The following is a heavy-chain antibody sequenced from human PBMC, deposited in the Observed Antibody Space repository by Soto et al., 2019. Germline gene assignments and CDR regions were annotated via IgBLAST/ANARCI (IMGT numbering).Heavy chain of an antibody. J-gene: IGHJ6*02. CDR1: GYTFTSYG. D-gene: IGHD6-19*01. CDR2: ISAYNGST. CDR3: ARDRAGKQWLVDYYYYGMDV. V-gene: IGHV1-18*01. Sequence: ASVKVSCKASGYTFTSYGISWVRQAPGQGLEWMGWISAYNGSTNYAQKLQGRVTMTTDTSTSTAYMELRSLRSDDTAVYYCARDRAGKQWLVDYYYYGMDVWGQGTTVTVSS.